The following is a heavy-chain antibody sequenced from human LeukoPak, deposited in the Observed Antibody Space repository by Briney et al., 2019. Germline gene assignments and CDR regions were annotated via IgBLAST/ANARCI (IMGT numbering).Heavy chain of an antibody. Sequence: SETLSLTCTVSGGSISSYYWSWIRQPPGKGLEWIGSIYHSGSTYYNPSLKSRVTISVDTSKNQFSLKLSSVTAADTAVYYCARGGVAAAGTELDYWGQGTLVTVSS. CDR3: ARGGVAAAGTELDY. J-gene: IGHJ4*02. CDR1: GGSISSYY. V-gene: IGHV4-38-2*02. CDR2: IYHSGST. D-gene: IGHD6-13*01.